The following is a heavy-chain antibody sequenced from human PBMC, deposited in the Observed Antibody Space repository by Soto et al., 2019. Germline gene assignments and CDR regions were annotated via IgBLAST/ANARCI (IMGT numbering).Heavy chain of an antibody. CDR1: GFTFFTSA. D-gene: IGHD2-15*01. J-gene: IGHJ3*02. CDR3: ASDSHCDGGNCPMGGFDM. V-gene: IGHV1-58*01. Sequence: SVKVSCKASGFTFFTSAVQWVRQARGQGLEWIGWIVVGSGNTNYAQKLQERVTITRDMSTNTAYMELTSLRSEDTAIYFCASDSHCDGGNCPMGGFDMWGQGTMVTVSS. CDR2: IVVGSGNT.